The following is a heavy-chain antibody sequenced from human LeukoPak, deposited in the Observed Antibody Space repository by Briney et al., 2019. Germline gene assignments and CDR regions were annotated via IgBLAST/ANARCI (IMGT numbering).Heavy chain of an antibody. V-gene: IGHV1-2*02. D-gene: IGHD3-22*01. CDR2: INPKSGGT. CDR1: GYTFTDYY. J-gene: IGHJ4*02. CDR3: ARGGSDSSGYYPRDFDY. Sequence: SVKVSCKASGYTFTDYYVHWVRQDPGQGLEWMGWINPKSGGTNYAQKFQARVTMTRDPSNITAHMHPSSLLSDDPAVYYCARGGSDSSGYYPRDFDYWGQGTLVTVSS.